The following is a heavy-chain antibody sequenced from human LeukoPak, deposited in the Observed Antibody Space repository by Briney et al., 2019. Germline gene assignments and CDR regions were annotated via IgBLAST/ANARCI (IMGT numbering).Heavy chain of an antibody. CDR2: INPDSGGT. D-gene: IGHD2-2*02. CDR1: GYTFTGYY. J-gene: IGHJ4*02. V-gene: IGHV1-2*02. Sequence: ASVKVSCKASGYTFTGYYMHWVRQAPGQGLEWMGWINPDSGGTNYAQKFQGRVTMTRDTSISTAYMELSRLTSDGTAVYFCARLNIPMGTFDYWGQGTLVTVSS. CDR3: ARLNIPMGTFDY.